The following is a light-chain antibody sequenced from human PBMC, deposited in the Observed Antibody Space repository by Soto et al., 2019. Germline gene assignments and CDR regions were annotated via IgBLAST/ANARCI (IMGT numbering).Light chain of an antibody. CDR1: QSISRY. J-gene: IGKJ1*01. CDR3: KQYGSSPPT. V-gene: IGKV3-20*01. Sequence: IVLPQSPGTLSLSPGASTTLSCRASQSISRYLAWYQQKPGQGPRLLIYGASSRATGTPDRFSGSGSGTDFTLTINRLEPEDFALYYCKQYGSSPPTFGQGTKVDI. CDR2: GAS.